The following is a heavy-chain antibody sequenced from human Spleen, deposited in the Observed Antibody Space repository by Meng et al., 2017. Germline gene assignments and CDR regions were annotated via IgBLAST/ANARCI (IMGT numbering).Heavy chain of an antibody. J-gene: IGHJ5*02. Sequence: GGSLRLSCAASGFTFSSYAMHWVRQAPGKGLEWVAVISYDGSNKYYADSVKGRFTISRDNSKNTLYLQMNSLRAEDTAVYYCAREVGYSVDPWGQGTLVTVSS. CDR2: ISYDGSNK. D-gene: IGHD2-8*02. CDR3: AREVGYSVDP. CDR1: GFTFSSYA. V-gene: IGHV3-30*07.